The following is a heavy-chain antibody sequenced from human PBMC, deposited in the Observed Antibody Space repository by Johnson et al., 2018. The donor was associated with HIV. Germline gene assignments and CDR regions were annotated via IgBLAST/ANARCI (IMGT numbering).Heavy chain of an antibody. J-gene: IGHJ3*02. V-gene: IGHV3-73*01. Sequence: VQLVESGGNLVQPGRSLRLSCAASGFTFSGSAMHWVRQASGKGLEWVGRIRSKANSYATAYAASVKGRFTISRDDSKNTAYLQMNSLKIEDTAVYYCTRSDSTYYNFWSGYYTGAFDIWGQGTMVTVSS. CDR3: TRSDSTYYNFWSGYYTGAFDI. CDR2: IRSKANSYAT. CDR1: GFTFSGSA. D-gene: IGHD3-3*01.